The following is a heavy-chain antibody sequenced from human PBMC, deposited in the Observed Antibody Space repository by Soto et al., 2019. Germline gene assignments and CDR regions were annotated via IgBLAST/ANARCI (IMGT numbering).Heavy chain of an antibody. D-gene: IGHD4-17*01. J-gene: IGHJ4*02. CDR3: ARGTTVVTASDS. CDR2: IIPILGIA. CDR1: GGTFSSYT. V-gene: IGHV1-69*02. Sequence: QVQLVQSGAEVKKPGSSVKVSCKASGGTFSSYTISWVRQAHGQVLEWMGRIIPILGIANYAQTFKGRVTITADNSPSTAYMELSSLRSEDTAVYYCARGTTVVTASDSWGQGTLVTFSS.